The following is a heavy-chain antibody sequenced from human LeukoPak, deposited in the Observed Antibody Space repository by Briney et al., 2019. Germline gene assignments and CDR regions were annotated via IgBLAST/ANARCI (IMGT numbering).Heavy chain of an antibody. J-gene: IGHJ4*02. CDR1: GGSISSGSYY. V-gene: IGHV4-61*02. CDR2: IYTSGST. CDR3: ATQTGTFDY. Sequence: SSETLSLTCTVSGGSISSGSYYWSWIRQPAGKGLEWIGRIYTSGSTNYNPSLKSRVTISVDTSKNQFSLKLSSVTAADTAVYYCATQTGTFDYWGQGTLVTVSS. D-gene: IGHD6-13*01.